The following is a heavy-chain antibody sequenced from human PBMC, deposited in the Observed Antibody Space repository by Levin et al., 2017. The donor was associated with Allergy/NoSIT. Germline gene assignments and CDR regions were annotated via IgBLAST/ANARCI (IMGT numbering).Heavy chain of an antibody. V-gene: IGHV5-10-1*01. Sequence: HGESLKISCKGSGYSFTSYWISWVRQMPGKGLEWMGRIDPSDSYTNYSPSFQGHVTISADKSISTAYLQWSSLKASDTAMYYCARRRASSTKAYYYYYMDVWGKGTTVTVSS. CDR3: ARRRASSTKAYYYYYMDV. CDR2: IDPSDSYT. J-gene: IGHJ6*03. D-gene: IGHD2-2*01. CDR1: GYSFTSYW.